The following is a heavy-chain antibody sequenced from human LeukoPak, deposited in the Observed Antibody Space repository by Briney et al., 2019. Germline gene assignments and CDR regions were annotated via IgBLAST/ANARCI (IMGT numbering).Heavy chain of an antibody. Sequence: PGGSLRLSCAASGFTFSSYWMSWVRQAPGKGLEWVANIKQDGSEKYHVDSVKGRFTISRDNAKNSLYLQMNSLRAEDTAVYYCARDGGCSSTSCWFAPGGQGTLVTVSS. CDR3: ARDGGCSSTSCWFAP. D-gene: IGHD2-2*01. J-gene: IGHJ5*02. CDR2: IKQDGSEK. CDR1: GFTFSSYW. V-gene: IGHV3-7*01.